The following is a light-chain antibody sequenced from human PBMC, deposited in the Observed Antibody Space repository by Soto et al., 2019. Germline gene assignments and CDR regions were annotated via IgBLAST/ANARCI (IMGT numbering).Light chain of an antibody. CDR3: QQYHSTPRT. CDR1: QSVLFNSNNRNF. Sequence: DIVMTQSPDSLAVSLGERATINCKSSQSVLFNSNNRNFLAWYQQKPGQPPKLLIYWASTRESGVPDRFSGSGSETDFTLTISSLQAEDVAVYHCQQYHSTPRTFGQGTKVDIK. V-gene: IGKV4-1*01. J-gene: IGKJ1*01. CDR2: WAS.